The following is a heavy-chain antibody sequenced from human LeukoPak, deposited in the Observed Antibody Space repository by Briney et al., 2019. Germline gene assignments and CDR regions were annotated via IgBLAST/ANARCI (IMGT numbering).Heavy chain of an antibody. CDR1: GFTFSSYG. D-gene: IGHD4-17*01. J-gene: IGHJ5*02. CDR3: ARDKDYGDYSSRNWFDP. CDR2: IWFDGSNK. V-gene: IGHV3-33*01. Sequence: GGSLRLSCAASGFTFSSYGMHWVRQAPGKGLEWVAVIWFDGSNKYYADSVKGRFTISRDNSKNTLYLQMNSLRVEDTAMYYCARDKDYGDYSSRNWFDPWGQGTLVTVSS.